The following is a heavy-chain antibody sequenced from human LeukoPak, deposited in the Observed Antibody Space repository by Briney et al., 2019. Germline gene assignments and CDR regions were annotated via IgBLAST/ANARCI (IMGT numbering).Heavy chain of an antibody. J-gene: IGHJ3*01. CDR2: IYSGGST. V-gene: IGHV3-53*01. D-gene: IGHD2-8*02. CDR1: GFTVSSNY. Sequence: GGSLRLSCAASGFTVSSNYMSWVRQAPGKGLEWVSVIYSGGSTYYADSVKGRFTISRDNAKNSVYLEMNNLRVKDTAVYYCARDSTGWQANAYDVWGQGTMVTVSS. CDR3: ARDSTGWQANAYDV.